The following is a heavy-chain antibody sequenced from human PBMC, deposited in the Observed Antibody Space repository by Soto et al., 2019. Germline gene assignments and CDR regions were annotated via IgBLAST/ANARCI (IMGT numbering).Heavy chain of an antibody. CDR2: IYYSGST. CDR3: ARRVVVVVAATGDYYYYMDV. J-gene: IGHJ6*03. CDR1: GGSISSYY. D-gene: IGHD2-15*01. Sequence: PETLSLTCTVSGGSISSYYWSWIRQPPGKGLEWIGYIYYSGSTNYNPSLKSRVTISVDTSNNQLSLKLSSVIAADTAVYYCARRVVVVVAATGDYYYYMDVWGKGTTVTVSS. V-gene: IGHV4-59*08.